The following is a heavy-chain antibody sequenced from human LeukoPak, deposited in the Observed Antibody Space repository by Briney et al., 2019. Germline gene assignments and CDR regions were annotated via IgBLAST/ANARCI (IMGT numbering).Heavy chain of an antibody. Sequence: ASVKVSCKVSGYTLTELSMHWVRQAPGKGLEWMGGFDPEDGETIYAQKFQGRVTMTEDTSTDTAYMELSSLRSEDTAVYYCVTDPLNAAGYSSHRFDYWGQGTLVTVSS. CDR1: GYTLTELS. D-gene: IGHD6-13*01. CDR2: FDPEDGET. V-gene: IGHV1-24*01. J-gene: IGHJ4*02. CDR3: VTDPLNAAGYSSHRFDY.